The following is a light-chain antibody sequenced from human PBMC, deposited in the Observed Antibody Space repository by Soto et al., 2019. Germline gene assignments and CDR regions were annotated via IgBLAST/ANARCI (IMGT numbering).Light chain of an antibody. CDR3: ATWDLTLSAGVL. V-gene: IGLV2-14*01. J-gene: IGLJ2*01. CDR2: EVS. CDR1: SSDVGGYNY. Sequence: QSALTQPASVSGSPGQSITISCTGTSSDVGGYNYVSWYQQYPGKAPKLMIYEVSNRPSGVSNRFSGSKSGNTASLTISGLQAEDEADYYCATWDLTLSAGVLFGGGTKLTVL.